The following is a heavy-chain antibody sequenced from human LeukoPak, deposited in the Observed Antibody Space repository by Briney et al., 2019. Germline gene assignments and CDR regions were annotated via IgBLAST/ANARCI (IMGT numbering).Heavy chain of an antibody. J-gene: IGHJ4*02. V-gene: IGHV3-15*01. CDR1: GFTFSNAW. CDR2: IKSKTDGGTT. CDR3: TTVFAYGLDY. Sequence: PGGSLRLSCAASGFTFSNAWMSWVRQAPGKGLEWIGRIKSKTDGGTTDYAAPLKGGFTISRDDSENTLYLQMNSLKTEDTAVYYCTTVFAYGLDYWGQGTLVTVSS. D-gene: IGHD3-10*01.